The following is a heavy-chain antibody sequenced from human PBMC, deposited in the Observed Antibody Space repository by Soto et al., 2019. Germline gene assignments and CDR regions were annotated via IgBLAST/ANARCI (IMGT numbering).Heavy chain of an antibody. CDR2: ISAYNGNT. CDR3: ARDPPPPDY. V-gene: IGHV1-18*01. Sequence: QVQLVQSGAEVKKPGASVKVSCKASGYTFASYAISWMRQAPGQGLEWMGRISAYNGNTNYAQKLQGRVTMTTDTSTSTAYRDLRSLRSDDTAVYYCARDPPPPDYGGQGTLVTVSS. CDR1: GYTFASYA. J-gene: IGHJ4*02.